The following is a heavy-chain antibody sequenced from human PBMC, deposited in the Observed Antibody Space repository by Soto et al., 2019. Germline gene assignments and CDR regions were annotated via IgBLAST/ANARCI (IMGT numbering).Heavy chain of an antibody. CDR1: GGTFSSYT. J-gene: IGHJ6*03. V-gene: IGHV1-69*02. CDR3: ATGGSPQDYYYYYYMDV. D-gene: IGHD1-26*01. Sequence: QVQLVQSGAEVKKPGSSVKVSCKASGGTFSSYTISWVRQAPGQGLEWMGRIIPILGIANYAQKFQGRVTITADKSTSTAYMELSSLRSEDTAVYYCATGGSPQDYYYYYYMDVWGKGTTVTVSS. CDR2: IIPILGIA.